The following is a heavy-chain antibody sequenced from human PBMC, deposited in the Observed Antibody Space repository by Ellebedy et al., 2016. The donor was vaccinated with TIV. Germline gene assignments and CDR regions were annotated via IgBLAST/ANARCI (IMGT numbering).Heavy chain of an antibody. Sequence: ASVKVSCKASGGTFSSYAISWVRQAPGQGLEWMGWISAYNGDTNYAQKFQGRVTMTTDTSTSTAYMELRSLRSDDTAVYFCARGSFYDWRVAGYWGQGTLVTVSS. CDR3: ARGSFYDWRVAGY. CDR1: GGTFSSYA. D-gene: IGHD3-3*01. CDR2: ISAYNGDT. J-gene: IGHJ4*02. V-gene: IGHV1-18*01.